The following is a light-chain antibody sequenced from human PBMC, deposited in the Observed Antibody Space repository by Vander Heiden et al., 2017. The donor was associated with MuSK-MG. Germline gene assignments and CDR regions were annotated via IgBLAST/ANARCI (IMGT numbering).Light chain of an antibody. V-gene: IGKV1-39*01. CDR1: QSISSY. CDR3: QQSYSTPRT. J-gene: IGKJ1*01. CDR2: AAS. Sequence: DIQMTQSPSSLSASVGDRVTITCRASQSISSYLNWYQQKPGKAPKLLVHAASSLQSGVPSRFSGSGSGTDFTLTISSLQPEDFATYYCQQSYSTPRTFGQGTKEEIK.